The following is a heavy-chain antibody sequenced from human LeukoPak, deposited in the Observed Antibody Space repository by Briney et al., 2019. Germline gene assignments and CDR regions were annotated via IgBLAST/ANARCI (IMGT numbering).Heavy chain of an antibody. CDR2: ISSSSSYI. CDR3: ARDHARSEGVAAYYFDY. J-gene: IGHJ4*02. V-gene: IGHV3-21*01. D-gene: IGHD6-19*01. CDR1: GFTFSSYS. Sequence: GGSLRLSCAASGFTFSSYSMNWVRQAPGKGLEWVSSISSSSSYIYYADSVKGRFTISRDNAKNSLYLQMNSLRAEDTAVYYCARDHARSEGVAAYYFDYWGQGTLVTVSS.